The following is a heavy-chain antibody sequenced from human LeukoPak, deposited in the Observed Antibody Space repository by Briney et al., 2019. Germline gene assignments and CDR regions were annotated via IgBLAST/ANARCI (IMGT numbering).Heavy chain of an antibody. V-gene: IGHV4-4*02. D-gene: IGHD3-9*01. CDR3: ARTYYDILTGYFYGMDV. Sequence: PSETLSLTCAVSGGSISSSNWWSWVRQPPGKGLEWIGEIYHSGSTNYNPSLKSRVTISVDKPKNQFSLKLSSVTAADTAVYYCARTYYDILTGYFYGMDVWGKGTTVTVSS. J-gene: IGHJ6*04. CDR1: GGSISSSNW. CDR2: IYHSGST.